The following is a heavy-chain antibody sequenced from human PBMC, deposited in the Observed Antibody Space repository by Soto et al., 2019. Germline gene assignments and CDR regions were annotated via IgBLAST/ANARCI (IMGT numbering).Heavy chain of an antibody. J-gene: IGHJ4*02. V-gene: IGHV3-23*01. CDR3: AKNDRSGTSWFDY. Sequence: DVQLLESGGGLVQPGGSLRLSCAASGFTFSSYAMSWVRQAPGKGLEWVSGISGSGDTTYYADSVKGRFTISRDNSKNTLYLQMNSLRAEDTAVYYCAKNDRSGTSWFDYWGQGTLVTVSS. CDR1: GFTFSSYA. CDR2: ISGSGDTT. D-gene: IGHD3-22*01.